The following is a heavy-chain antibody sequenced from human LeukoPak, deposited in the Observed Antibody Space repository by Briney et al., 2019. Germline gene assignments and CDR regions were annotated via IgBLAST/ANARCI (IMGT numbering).Heavy chain of an antibody. CDR3: AATDGYIHRHPLYYLDY. D-gene: IGHD5-24*01. Sequence: SVKVSCKASGGTFNNYAISWVRQAPGQGPEWMGGVMPLFGTPSYAQKFQGRVTVITDDSTNTAYMEVSGLRYDDTAIYYCAATDGYIHRHPLYYLDYWGQGTLVIVSS. J-gene: IGHJ4*02. CDR1: GGTFNNYA. V-gene: IGHV1-69*05. CDR2: VMPLFGTP.